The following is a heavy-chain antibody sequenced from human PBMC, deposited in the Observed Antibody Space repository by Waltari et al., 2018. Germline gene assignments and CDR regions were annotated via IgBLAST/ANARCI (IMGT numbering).Heavy chain of an antibody. CDR3: ARDDRSIAALQY. CDR1: GFDLDNQG. Sequence: QVQLVESGGGVVQPGRSLRLSCSAYGFDLDNQGMTWVRQAPGKGLEWVAIIWFDGTTTYYADSVKGRFTISRDSSRNTVYLQMKSLRAEDTAVYYCARDDRSIAALQYWGQGTLVTVSS. CDR2: IWFDGTTT. J-gene: IGHJ4*02. V-gene: IGHV3-33*01. D-gene: IGHD6-6*01.